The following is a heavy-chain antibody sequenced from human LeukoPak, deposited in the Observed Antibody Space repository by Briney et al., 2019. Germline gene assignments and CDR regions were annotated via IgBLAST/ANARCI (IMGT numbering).Heavy chain of an antibody. CDR3: ARANLVRDSREWYWNYFDY. Sequence: SQTLSLTCAISGHSVSTDSASWNRIRQSPSRGLEWLVRTYYRSQWYNDCVESVKSRITINPDTSNNQLSLQLNSVTPEDTAVYYCARANLVRDSREWYWNYFDYWGQGALVTVSS. V-gene: IGHV6-1*01. J-gene: IGHJ4*02. D-gene: IGHD6-19*01. CDR1: GHSVSTDSAS. CDR2: TYYRSQWYN.